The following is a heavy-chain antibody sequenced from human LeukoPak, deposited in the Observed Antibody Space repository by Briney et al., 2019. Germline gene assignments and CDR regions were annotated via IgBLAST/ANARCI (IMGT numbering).Heavy chain of an antibody. CDR1: GYSISSGYN. V-gene: IGHV4-38-2*02. D-gene: IGHD3-22*01. Sequence: SETLSLTCSVSGYSISSGYNWGWIRQPPGKGLEWIGSSNHSGSSYYNPPLKSRVTILVDTSRNQFSLKLTSVTVADTAVYYCAKDTYDSRGYYPWDHWGQGTLVTVSS. J-gene: IGHJ4*02. CDR3: AKDTYDSRGYYPWDH. CDR2: SNHSGSS.